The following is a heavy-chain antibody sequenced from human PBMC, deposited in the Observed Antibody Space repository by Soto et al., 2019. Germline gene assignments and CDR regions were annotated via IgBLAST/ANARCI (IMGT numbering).Heavy chain of an antibody. V-gene: IGHV1-2*06. Sequence: ASVKVSCKASRYSFTDYYMHSVRQATEKKLGWMGRINANSGNTDYSQKFQGRVTITRDTSASTAYMGLSSLRCEDTAVYYCASEGSVAGSRGYYYYHGRDVWGQGTTVTVSS. CDR3: ASEGSVAGSRGYYYYHGRDV. CDR2: INANSGNT. J-gene: IGHJ6*02. CDR1: RYSFTDYY. D-gene: IGHD6-19*01.